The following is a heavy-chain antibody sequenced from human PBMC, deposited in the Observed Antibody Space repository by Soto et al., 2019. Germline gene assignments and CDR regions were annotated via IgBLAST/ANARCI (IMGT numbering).Heavy chain of an antibody. J-gene: IGHJ3*02. Sequence: GGSLRLSCAASGFTFSSYAMHWVRQAPGKGLEWVPVISYDGSNKYYADSVKGRFTISRDNSKNTLYLQMNSLRAEDTAVYYCARDAMIVVASGAFDIWGQGTMVTVSS. D-gene: IGHD3-22*01. CDR1: GFTFSSYA. V-gene: IGHV3-30-3*01. CDR2: ISYDGSNK. CDR3: ARDAMIVVASGAFDI.